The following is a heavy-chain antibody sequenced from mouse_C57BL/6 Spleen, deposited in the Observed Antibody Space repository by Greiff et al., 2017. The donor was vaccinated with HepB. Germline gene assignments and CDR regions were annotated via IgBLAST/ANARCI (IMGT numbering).Heavy chain of an antibody. CDR1: GFTFSSYA. D-gene: IGHD2-4*01. J-gene: IGHJ2*01. CDR3: ARDDYYDYDHCDY. Sequence: EVQVVESGGGLVKPGGSLKLSCAASGFTFSSYAMSWVRQTPEKRLEWVATISDGGSYTYYPDNVKGRFTISRDNAKNNLYLQMSHLKSEDTAMYYCARDDYYDYDHCDYGGQGTTLTVPS. CDR2: ISDGGSYT. V-gene: IGHV5-4*01.